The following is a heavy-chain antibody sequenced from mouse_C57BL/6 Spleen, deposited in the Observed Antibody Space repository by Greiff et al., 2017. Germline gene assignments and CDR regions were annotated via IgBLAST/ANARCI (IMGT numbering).Heavy chain of an antibody. CDR1: GYAFSSYW. CDR2: IYPGDGDT. J-gene: IGHJ2*01. CDR3: ARGGGYSLFDY. D-gene: IGHD2-3*01. Sequence: QVQLKQSGAELVKPGASVKISCKASGYAFSSYWMNWVKQRPGKGLEWIGQIYPGDGDTNYNGKFKGKATLTADKSSSTAYMQLSSLTSEDSAVYFCARGGGYSLFDYWGQGTTLTVSS. V-gene: IGHV1-80*01.